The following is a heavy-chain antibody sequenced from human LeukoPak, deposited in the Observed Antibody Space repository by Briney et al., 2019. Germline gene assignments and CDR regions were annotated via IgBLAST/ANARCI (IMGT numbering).Heavy chain of an antibody. CDR2: MSSSGTTV. Sequence: GGSLRLSCVVSGFTFSSYEMNWVRQAPGKGLEWVSKMSSSGTTVYYADSVKGRFTISRDNAKNSLYLQMNSLRAEDTAVYYCARDKGAYYYGSGTDYWGQGTLVTVSS. V-gene: IGHV3-48*03. CDR3: ARDKGAYYYGSGTDY. D-gene: IGHD3-10*01. CDR1: GFTFSSYE. J-gene: IGHJ4*02.